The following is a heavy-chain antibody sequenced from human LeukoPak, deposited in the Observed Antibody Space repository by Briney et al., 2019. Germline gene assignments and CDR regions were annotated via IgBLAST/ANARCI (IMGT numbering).Heavy chain of an antibody. CDR1: GFTFSSYA. CDR3: ARIDIVAAVDY. V-gene: IGHV3-30-3*01. J-gene: IGHJ4*02. D-gene: IGHD5-12*01. CDR2: ISYDGSNK. Sequence: GGSLRLSCVASGFTFSSYAMHWVRQAPGKGLEWVAVISYDGSNKYYADSVKGRFTISRDNSKNTLYLQMNSLRAEDTAVYYCARIDIVAAVDYWGQGTLVTVSS.